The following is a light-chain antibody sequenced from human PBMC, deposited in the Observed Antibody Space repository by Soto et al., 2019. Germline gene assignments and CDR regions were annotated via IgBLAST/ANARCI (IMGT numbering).Light chain of an antibody. J-gene: IGKJ5*01. CDR2: LGS. CDR3: QQHENPPIT. Sequence: DIVMTQSPLSLAVTPGEPASISCRSSQSLLHSNGNNFLDCYLXKPGQSPQLXIYLGSERASGVPDRFSGSGSGTDCTFTISSLQPEDIATYYGQQHENPPITFGQGTRLEI. CDR1: QSLLHSNGNNF. V-gene: IGKV2-28*01.